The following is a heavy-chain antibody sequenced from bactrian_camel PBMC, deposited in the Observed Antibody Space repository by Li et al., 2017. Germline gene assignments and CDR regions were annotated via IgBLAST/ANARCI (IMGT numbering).Heavy chain of an antibody. CDR3: ARGEPASFGY. D-gene: IGHD3*01. CDR1: GDIDNKYS. V-gene: IGHV3S53*01. Sequence: HVQLVESGGGSVQAGGSLTLSCVASGDIDNKYSMGWFRQAPGKERERVAAFDSDGKTLYADSVKGRFTISRDNAKNTYYLEMNSLKPEDTAVYYCARGEPASFGYWGQGTQVTVS. J-gene: IGHJ6*01. CDR2: FDSDGKT.